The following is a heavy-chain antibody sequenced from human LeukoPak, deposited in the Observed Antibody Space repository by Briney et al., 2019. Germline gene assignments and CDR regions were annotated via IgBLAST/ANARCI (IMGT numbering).Heavy chain of an antibody. CDR2: IYPGDSDT. Sequence: GESLKISCKGSGYSFTSYWIGWVRQMPGKGLEWMGIIYPGDSDTRYSPSFQGQVTISADKSLSTAYLQWSSLKASDTAMYYCARGQVDTMIDGRFDPWGQGTLVTVSS. D-gene: IGHD3-22*01. CDR3: ARGQVDTMIDGRFDP. CDR1: GYSFTSYW. J-gene: IGHJ5*02. V-gene: IGHV5-51*01.